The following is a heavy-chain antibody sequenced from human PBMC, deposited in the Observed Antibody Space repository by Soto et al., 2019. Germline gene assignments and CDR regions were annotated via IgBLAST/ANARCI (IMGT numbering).Heavy chain of an antibody. CDR1: GCTLSSES. CDR3: ARGTYYSGDNGYYYFDF. D-gene: IGHD3-3*01. CDR2: ISRTSNVI. Sequence: GGSLRLSCAACGCTLSSESMNWHRQAPGKGLEWVSLISRTSNVIYYVDSVKGRFTTSRDNGKNLLFLQMNDRRGEDTAVYYCARGTYYSGDNGYYYFDFWGKGTLVTVSS. J-gene: IGHJ4*02. V-gene: IGHV3-48*01.